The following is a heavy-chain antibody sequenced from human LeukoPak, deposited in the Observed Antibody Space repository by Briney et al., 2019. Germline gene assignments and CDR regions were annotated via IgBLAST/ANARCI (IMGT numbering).Heavy chain of an antibody. V-gene: IGHV1-8*01. D-gene: IGHD6-19*01. CDR1: GYTFTSCD. CDR2: MNPNSGNT. CDR3: ARYSSGWYPVPGVFLRLRAAFDI. Sequence: ASVKVSCKASGYTFTSCDINWVRQATGQGLEWMGWMNPNSGNTGYAQKFQGRVTMTRNTSISTAYMELSSLRSEDTAVYYCARYSSGWYPVPGVFLRLRAAFDIWGQGTMVTVSS. J-gene: IGHJ3*02.